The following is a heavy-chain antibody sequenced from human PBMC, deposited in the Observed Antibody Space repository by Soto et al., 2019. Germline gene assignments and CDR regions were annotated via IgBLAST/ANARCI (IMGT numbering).Heavy chain of an antibody. J-gene: IGHJ5*02. D-gene: IGHD6-13*01. CDR1: GGSISSGDYY. CDR3: ARGRVSSSCGWFDP. CDR2: IYYSGST. V-gene: IGHV4-30-4*01. Sequence: SETLSLTCTVSGGSISSGDYYWSWIRQPPGKGLEWIGYIYYSGSTYYNPSLKSRVTISVDTSKNQFSLKLSSVTAADTAVYYCARGRVSSSCGWFDPWGQGTLVTVSS.